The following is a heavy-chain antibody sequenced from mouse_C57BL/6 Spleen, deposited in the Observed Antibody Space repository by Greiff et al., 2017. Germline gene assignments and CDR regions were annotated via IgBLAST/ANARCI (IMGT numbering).Heavy chain of an antibody. Sequence: VQLQQSGAELVKPGASVKISCKASGYAFSSYWMNWVKQRPGKGLEWIGQIYPGDGDTNYNGKFKGKATLTADKSSSTAYMQVSSLTSEDSAVYFCARGGGWLLPFYAMDDWGQGTSVTVSS. J-gene: IGHJ4*01. CDR3: ARGGGWLLPFYAMDD. V-gene: IGHV1-80*01. CDR2: IYPGDGDT. CDR1: GYAFSSYW. D-gene: IGHD2-3*01.